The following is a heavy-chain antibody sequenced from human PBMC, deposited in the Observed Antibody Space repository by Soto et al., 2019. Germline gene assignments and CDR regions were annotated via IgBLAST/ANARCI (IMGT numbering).Heavy chain of an antibody. CDR3: AHSDGGYEIIYFDF. J-gene: IGHJ4*02. D-gene: IGHD5-12*01. V-gene: IGHV2-5*01. CDR2: IYWNDDK. CDR1: GFSLSTAGVA. Sequence: QITLKESGPTLVRPTQTLTLTCTFSGFSLSTAGVAVGWIRQPPGGALEWLALIYWNDDKRFSPSLKTRLTITGDTSKNQVVLSLTNMDPGDTANSFCAHSDGGYEIIYFDFWGQGSPVTVSS.